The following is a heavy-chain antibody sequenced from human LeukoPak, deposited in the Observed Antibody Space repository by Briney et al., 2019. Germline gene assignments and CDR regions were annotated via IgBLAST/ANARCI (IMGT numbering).Heavy chain of an antibody. D-gene: IGHD3-22*01. J-gene: IGHJ4*02. Sequence: ASVKVSCKASGYTFNNYYMHWVRQAPGQGLEWMGIINPSGDTASYSQKFQGRVTMTRDTSTSTLYMELSSLRSEDTAIYYRLRADSQQSFDHWGQGTLVTVSS. CDR2: INPSGDTA. V-gene: IGHV1-46*02. CDR3: LRADSQQSFDH. CDR1: GYTFNNYY.